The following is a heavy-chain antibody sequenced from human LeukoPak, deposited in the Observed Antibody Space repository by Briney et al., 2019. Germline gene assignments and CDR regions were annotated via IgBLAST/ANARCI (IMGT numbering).Heavy chain of an antibody. Sequence: GSLRLSCSALGLTLSDYYMSWIRQAPGKGLEWVSYISSSGSTIYYADSVKGRFTISRDNAKNSLYLQMNSLRAEDTAVYYCARDLLYSSSWTFDYWGQGTLVTVSS. V-gene: IGHV3-11*01. D-gene: IGHD6-13*01. CDR1: GLTLSDYY. CDR2: ISSSGSTI. CDR3: ARDLLYSSSWTFDY. J-gene: IGHJ4*02.